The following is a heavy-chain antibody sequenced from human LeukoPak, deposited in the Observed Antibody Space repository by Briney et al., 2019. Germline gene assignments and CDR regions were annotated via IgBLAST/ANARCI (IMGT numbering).Heavy chain of an antibody. Sequence: GGSLRLSCAASGFTFTSYWMSWVRQAPGKRPQRVANIKQDGSEKYYVDSVKGRFTISRDNAKNSLYLQMNSLRAEDTAVYYCARDQYYGGSDLFAYWGQGTLVTVSS. J-gene: IGHJ4*02. CDR1: GFTFTSYW. CDR3: ARDQYYGGSDLFAY. CDR2: IKQDGSEK. V-gene: IGHV3-7*01. D-gene: IGHD3-22*01.